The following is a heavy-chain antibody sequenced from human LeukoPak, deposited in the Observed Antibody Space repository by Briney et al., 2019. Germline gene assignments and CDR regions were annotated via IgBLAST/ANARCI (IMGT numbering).Heavy chain of an antibody. V-gene: IGHV3-48*01. D-gene: IGHD1-26*01. CDR1: GFTFSSYS. J-gene: IGHJ4*02. CDR2: VSSSSSTI. CDR3: AGVGSGSYYPFDY. Sequence: PGGSLRLSCAASGFTFSSYSMNWVRQAPGKGLEWVSYVSSSSSTIYYADSVKGRFTISRDNAKNSLYLQMNSLRAEDTAVYYCAGVGSGSYYPFDYWGQGTLVTVSS.